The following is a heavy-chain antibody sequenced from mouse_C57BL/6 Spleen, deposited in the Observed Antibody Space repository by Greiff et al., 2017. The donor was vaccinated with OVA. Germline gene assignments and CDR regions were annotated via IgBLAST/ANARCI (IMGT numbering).Heavy chain of an antibody. V-gene: IGHV1-69*01. CDR1: GYTFTSYW. J-gene: IGHJ4*01. D-gene: IGHD2-4*01. CDR2: IDPSDSYT. Sequence: QVQLQQPGAELVMPGASVKLSCKASGYTFTSYWMHWVKQRPGQGLEWIGEIDPSDSYTNYNQKFKGKSTLTVDKSSSTAYMQLSSLTSEDSAVYYCARLYDYDGGYAMDYWGQGTSVTVSS. CDR3: ARLYDYDGGYAMDY.